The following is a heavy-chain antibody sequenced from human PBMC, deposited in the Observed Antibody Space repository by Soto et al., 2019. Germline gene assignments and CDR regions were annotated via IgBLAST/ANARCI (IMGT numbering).Heavy chain of an antibody. D-gene: IGHD4-17*01. CDR2: ISYDGTNK. J-gene: IGHJ4*02. Sequence: QVQLVESGGGVVQPGRSLRLSCAASGFTFSSHGMHWVRQAPGKGLEWVATISYDGTNKYYTDSMKGRFTISRDNSKNTVYLQMSSLRPEDTAVYYCAKGTGYGDYASHYWGQGTLVTVSS. CDR1: GFTFSSHG. CDR3: AKGTGYGDYASHY. V-gene: IGHV3-30*18.